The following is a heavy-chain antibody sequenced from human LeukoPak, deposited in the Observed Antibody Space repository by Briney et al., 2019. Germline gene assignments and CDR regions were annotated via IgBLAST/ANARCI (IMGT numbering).Heavy chain of an antibody. Sequence: GGSLRLSCAASGFTFSSYSMNWVRQAPGKGLEWVSSISSSSIYRYYADSVKGRFTISRDNAKNSLYLQMNSLRAEDTAVYYCARDQGYCGGDCYPPLRPYYFDYWGQGTLVTVSS. V-gene: IGHV3-21*01. J-gene: IGHJ4*02. CDR3: ARDQGYCGGDCYPPLRPYYFDY. CDR2: ISSSSIYR. D-gene: IGHD2-21*02. CDR1: GFTFSSYS.